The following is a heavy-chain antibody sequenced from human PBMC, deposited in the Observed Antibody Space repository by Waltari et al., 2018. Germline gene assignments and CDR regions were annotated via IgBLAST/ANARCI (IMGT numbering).Heavy chain of an antibody. CDR2: IHRSGKA. CDR3: ARDRGKGLYLDS. D-gene: IGHD2-15*01. CDR1: GDSMSNNYW. J-gene: IGHJ4*02. Sequence: QVQLQESGPALVKPSGTLSLTCAVSGDSMSNNYWWSWVCQPPGKGLEWIGQIHRSGKANYNPSRESRVTVSIDTSNNQLSLKVTSATTADTAVYYCARDRGKGLYLDSWGQGTLVTVSP. V-gene: IGHV4-4*02.